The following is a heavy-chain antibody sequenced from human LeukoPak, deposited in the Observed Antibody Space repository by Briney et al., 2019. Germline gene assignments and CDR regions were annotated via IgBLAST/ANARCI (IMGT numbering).Heavy chain of an antibody. D-gene: IGHD3-10*01. V-gene: IGHV3-74*01. CDR2: IYSDGSRT. CDR1: GFTFSSYW. Sequence: GGSLRLSCAASGFTFSSYWMHWVRQGPGKGLVWVSRIYSDGSRTTYADSVKGRFTVSRDNAKNALYLQIENLRPEDTAWYYCVKASSGYYYGSGSYMYFDYWGQGTLVTVSS. CDR3: VKASSGYYYGSGSYMYFDY. J-gene: IGHJ4*02.